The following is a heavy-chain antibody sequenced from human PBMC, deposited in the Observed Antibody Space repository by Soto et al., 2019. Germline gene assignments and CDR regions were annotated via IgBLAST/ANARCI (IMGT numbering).Heavy chain of an antibody. D-gene: IGHD3-22*01. CDR3: ARDYYDSSGYSEYFQH. CDR1: GYTFTSYG. Sequence: ASVKVSCKASGYTFTSYGISWVRQAPGQGLEWMGWISAYNGNTNYAQKLQGRVTMTTDTSTSTAHMELRSLRSDDTAVYYCARDYYDSSGYSEYFQHWGQGTLVTVSS. CDR2: ISAYNGNT. V-gene: IGHV1-18*01. J-gene: IGHJ1*01.